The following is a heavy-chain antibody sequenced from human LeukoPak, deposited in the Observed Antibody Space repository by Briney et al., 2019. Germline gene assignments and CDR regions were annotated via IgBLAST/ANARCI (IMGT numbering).Heavy chain of an antibody. CDR3: ARETFVVVPAATYYYYGMDV. V-gene: IGHV1-18*01. J-gene: IGHJ6*02. D-gene: IGHD2-2*01. CDR1: GYTFTSYG. CDR2: ISAYNGNI. Sequence: GASVKVSCKASGYTFTSYGISWVRQAPGQGLEWMGWISAYNGNINYAQKLQGRVTMTTDTSTSTAYMELRSLRSDDTAVYYCARETFVVVPAATYYYYGMDVWGQGTTVTVSS.